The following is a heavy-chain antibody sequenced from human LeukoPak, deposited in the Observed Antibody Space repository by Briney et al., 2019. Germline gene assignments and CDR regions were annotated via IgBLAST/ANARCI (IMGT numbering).Heavy chain of an antibody. Sequence: GGSLRLSCAASGFTFSSYGMHWVRQAPGKGLEWVAFIRYDGSNKYYADSVKGRFTISRDNSKNTLYLQMNSLRAEDTAVYYCAKKVRGVILHWFDPWGQGTLVTVSS. D-gene: IGHD3-10*01. V-gene: IGHV3-30*02. J-gene: IGHJ5*02. CDR3: AKKVRGVILHWFDP. CDR2: IRYDGSNK. CDR1: GFTFSSYG.